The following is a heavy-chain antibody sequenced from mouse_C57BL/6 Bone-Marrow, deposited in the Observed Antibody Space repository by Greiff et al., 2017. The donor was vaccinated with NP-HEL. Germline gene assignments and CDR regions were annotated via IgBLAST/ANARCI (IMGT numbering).Heavy chain of an antibody. CDR3: TITTVVATPC. J-gene: IGHJ2*01. CDR1: GFNIKDDY. Sequence: VQLQQSGAELVRPGASVKLSCTASGFNIKDDYMHWVKQRPEQGLEWIGWIDPENGDTEYASKFQGKATITADTSSNTAYLQLSSLTSEDTAVYYCTITTVVATPCWGQGTTLTVSS. D-gene: IGHD1-1*01. CDR2: IDPENGDT. V-gene: IGHV14-4*01.